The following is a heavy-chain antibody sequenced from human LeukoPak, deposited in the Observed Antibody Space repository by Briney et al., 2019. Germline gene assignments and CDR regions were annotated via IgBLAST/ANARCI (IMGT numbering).Heavy chain of an antibody. V-gene: IGHV1-2*02. J-gene: IGHJ4*02. CDR1: GYTFTGYY. CDR2: INPNSGGT. D-gene: IGHD3-9*01. CDR3: IITIFSRGYFDY. Sequence: ASVKVSCKASGYTFTGYYMHWVRQAPGQGLEWMGWINPNSGGTNYAQKFQGRVTMTRDTSISTAYMELSRLRSDDTAVYYCIITIFSRGYFDYWGQGTLVTVSS.